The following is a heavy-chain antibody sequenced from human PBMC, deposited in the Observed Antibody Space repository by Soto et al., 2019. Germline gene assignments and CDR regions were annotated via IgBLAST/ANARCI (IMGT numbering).Heavy chain of an antibody. CDR2: IYYSGST. V-gene: IGHV4-59*01. Sequence: PSETLSLTCTVSGGSISSYYWSWIRQPPGKGLEWIGYIYYSGSTNYNPSLKSRVTISVDTSKNQFSLKLSSVTAADTAVYYCASTRNKYYDILTGYYPGYFDYWGQGTLVTVSS. CDR3: ASTRNKYYDILTGYYPGYFDY. CDR1: GGSISSYY. D-gene: IGHD3-9*01. J-gene: IGHJ4*02.